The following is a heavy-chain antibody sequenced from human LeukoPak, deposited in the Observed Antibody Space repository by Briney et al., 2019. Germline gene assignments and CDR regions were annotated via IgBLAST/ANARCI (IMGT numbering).Heavy chain of an antibody. CDR3: ARAPEWELGFDP. V-gene: IGHV4-61*02. CDR2: IYTSGST. D-gene: IGHD1-26*01. CDR1: GGSISSGSYY. Sequence: SETLSLTCTVSGGSISSGSYYRSWIRQPAGKGLEWIGRIYTSGSTNYNPSLKSRVTISVDTSKNQFSLKLSSVTAADTAVYYCARAPEWELGFDPWGQGTLVTVSS. J-gene: IGHJ5*02.